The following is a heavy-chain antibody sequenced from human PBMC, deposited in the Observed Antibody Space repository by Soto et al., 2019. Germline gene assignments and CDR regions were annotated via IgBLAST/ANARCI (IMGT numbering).Heavy chain of an antibody. Sequence: TLSLTCAVYGGSFSGYYWSWIRRPPGKGLEWIGEINHSGSTNYNPSLKSRVTISVDTSKNQFSLKLSSVTAADTAVYYCARVFSYDISGSDYWGQGTLVTVSS. CDR1: GGSFSGYY. D-gene: IGHD3-22*01. CDR3: ARVFSYDISGSDY. CDR2: INHSGST. V-gene: IGHV4-34*01. J-gene: IGHJ4*02.